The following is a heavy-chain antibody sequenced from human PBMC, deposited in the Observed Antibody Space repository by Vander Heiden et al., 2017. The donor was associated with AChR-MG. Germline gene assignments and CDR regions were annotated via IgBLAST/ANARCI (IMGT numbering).Heavy chain of an antibody. CDR2: FIPAFRTG. D-gene: IGHD2-15*01. CDR3: ARVPLRGCRGINCDQGRCSGGECNWLFDN. V-gene: IGHV1-69*06. J-gene: IGHJ4*02. CDR1: GGTFNRYA. Sequence: QVLLVQSGPEVKKVGSSVNVSCKAPGGTFNRYAVPFVRQGPGQGLEWMGGFIPAFRTGSYSQKFQGRVTLNVDRATSTAYMHLSSLTSEDTAVYFCARVPLRGCRGINCDQGRCSGGECNWLFDNWGQGTLVTVSS.